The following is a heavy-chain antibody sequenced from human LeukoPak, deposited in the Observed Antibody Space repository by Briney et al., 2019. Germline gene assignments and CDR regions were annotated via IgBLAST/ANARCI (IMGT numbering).Heavy chain of an antibody. CDR1: GGSISSYY. CDR3: ARAEMYSSGWYSWSGSGWFDP. CDR2: IYYSGST. D-gene: IGHD6-19*01. Sequence: SETLSLTCTASGGSISSYYWSWIRQPPGKGLEWIGYIYYSGSTNYNPSLKSRVTISVDTSKNQFSLKLSSVTAADTAVYYCARAEMYSSGWYSWSGSGWFDPWGQGTLVTVSS. J-gene: IGHJ5*02. V-gene: IGHV4-59*01.